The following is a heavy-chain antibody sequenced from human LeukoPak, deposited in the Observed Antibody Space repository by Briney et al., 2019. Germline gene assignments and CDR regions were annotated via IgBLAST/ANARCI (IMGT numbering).Heavy chain of an antibody. Sequence: PGGSLRLSCAASGFTFSSYAMHWVRQAPGKGLEYVSAISSNGGSTYYANSVKGRFTISRDNSKNTLYLQMGSLRAEDMAVYYCARPRSGWYGADAFDIWGQGTMVTVSS. CDR3: ARPRSGWYGADAFDI. V-gene: IGHV3-64*01. CDR2: ISSNGGST. CDR1: GFTFSSYA. J-gene: IGHJ3*02. D-gene: IGHD6-19*01.